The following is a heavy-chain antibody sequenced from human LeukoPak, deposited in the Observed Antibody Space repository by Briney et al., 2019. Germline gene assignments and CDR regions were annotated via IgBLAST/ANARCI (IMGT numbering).Heavy chain of an antibody. J-gene: IGHJ4*02. CDR1: GGSISSYY. D-gene: IGHD4-11*01. CDR3: ARHYKSTRTTVFDY. Sequence: SETLSLTCTVSGGSISSYYWSWLRQPPGKGLEWIGYIYYSGSTNYNPSLKSRVTISVDTSKNQFSLKLSSVTAADTAVYYCARHYKSTRTTVFDYWGRGTLVTVSS. V-gene: IGHV4-59*01. CDR2: IYYSGST.